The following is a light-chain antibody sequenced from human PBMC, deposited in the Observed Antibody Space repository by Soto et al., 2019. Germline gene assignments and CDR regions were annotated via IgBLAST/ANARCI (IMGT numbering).Light chain of an antibody. CDR3: GTYDASLSGRV. CDR1: TSNIGNNF. V-gene: IGLV1-47*02. J-gene: IGLJ3*02. Sequence: QSVLTQPPSASGTPGQRVTISCSGGTSNIGNNFVSWYQQLPGAAPKLLIYSDNQRPSGVTDRVSASKSGTSASLAISGLRSEDEADYYCGTYDASLSGRVFGGGTKLTVL. CDR2: SDN.